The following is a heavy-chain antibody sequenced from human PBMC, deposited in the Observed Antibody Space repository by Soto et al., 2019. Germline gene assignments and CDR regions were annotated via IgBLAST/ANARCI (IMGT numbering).Heavy chain of an antibody. CDR1: GFTFRTYA. J-gene: IGHJ4*02. D-gene: IGHD3-9*01. Sequence: QVQVVESGGGVVQPGRSLRLSCAASGFTFRTYAMHWVRQAPGKGLEWVAVISHDGSEKYYAHSVKGRFAISRDNSKNTLYLQMSSLRAEDTAVYYCARDPADILTGYPDYWGQGTLVTVSS. V-gene: IGHV3-30*03. CDR3: ARDPADILTGYPDY. CDR2: ISHDGSEK.